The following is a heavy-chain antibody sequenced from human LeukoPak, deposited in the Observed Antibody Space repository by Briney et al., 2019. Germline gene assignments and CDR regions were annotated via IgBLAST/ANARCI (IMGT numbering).Heavy chain of an antibody. V-gene: IGHV4-59*01. CDR1: GGSISSYY. Sequence: SETLSLTCTVSGGSISSYYWSWIRQPPGKGLEWIGYIYYSGSTNYNPSLKSRVTISVDTSKNQFSLELSSVTAADTAVYYCARESDYYDSSGYYLKTTAFDIWGQGTMVTVSS. CDR2: IYYSGST. CDR3: ARESDYYDSSGYYLKTTAFDI. J-gene: IGHJ3*02. D-gene: IGHD3-22*01.